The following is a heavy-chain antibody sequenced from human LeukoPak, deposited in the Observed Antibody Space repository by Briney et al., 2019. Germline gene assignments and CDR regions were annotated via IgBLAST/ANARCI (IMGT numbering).Heavy chain of an antibody. CDR3: ASGTNFDY. CDR2: ISYDGSNK. CDR1: GFTFSSYA. Sequence: GGSLRLSCAASGFTFSSYAMHWVRQAPGKGLEWVAVISYDGSNKYYADSVKGRFTISRDNSKNTLYLQMNSLRAEDTAVYYCASGTNFDYWGQGTLVTVSS. V-gene: IGHV3-30-3*01. J-gene: IGHJ4*02. D-gene: IGHD1-7*01.